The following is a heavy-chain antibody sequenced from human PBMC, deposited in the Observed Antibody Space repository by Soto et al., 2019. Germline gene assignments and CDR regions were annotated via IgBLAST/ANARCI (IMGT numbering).Heavy chain of an antibody. Sequence: QVQLVQSGAEVKKPGASVKVSCKASGYTFTSYGISWVRQAPGQGLEWMGWISTYIGNTHYAQKFQGRVTMTTDTSTTTAYLELRSLRSDDTAVYYCARDAVGYCSNGVCYTKPLDYWGQGALVTVSS. D-gene: IGHD2-8*01. CDR2: ISTYIGNT. CDR3: ARDAVGYCSNGVCYTKPLDY. CDR1: GYTFTSYG. J-gene: IGHJ4*02. V-gene: IGHV1-18*01.